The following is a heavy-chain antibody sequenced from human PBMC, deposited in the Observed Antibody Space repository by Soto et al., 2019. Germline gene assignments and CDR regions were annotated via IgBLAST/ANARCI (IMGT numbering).Heavy chain of an antibody. CDR2: INAGNGNT. V-gene: IGHV1-3*01. CDR1: GYTFTSYA. CDR3: ARDVVGATLDGYYFDY. D-gene: IGHD1-26*01. Sequence: ASVKVSCKASGYTFTSYAMHWVRQAPGQRLEWMGWINAGNGNTKYSQKFQGRVTITRDTSASTAYMELSSLRSEDTAVYYCARDVVGATLDGYYFDYWGQGTLVTVS. J-gene: IGHJ4*02.